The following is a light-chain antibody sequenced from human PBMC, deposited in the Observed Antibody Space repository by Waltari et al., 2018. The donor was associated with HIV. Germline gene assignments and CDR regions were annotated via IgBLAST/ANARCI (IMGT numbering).Light chain of an antibody. J-gene: IGLJ1*01. CDR2: EVT. Sequence: QSALTQPASVSGSPGQSITISCTGTSSNVASDDLVSWYQQHPGEAPKLIIYEVTKRPSGVSNRFSGSKSGNTASLTISGLQAEDEADYYCCSCPRSGIRYVFGTGTKVTVL. CDR1: SSNVASDDL. CDR3: CSCPRSGIRYV. V-gene: IGLV2-23*02.